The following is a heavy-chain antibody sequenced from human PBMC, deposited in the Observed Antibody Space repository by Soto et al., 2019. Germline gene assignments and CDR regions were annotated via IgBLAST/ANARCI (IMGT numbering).Heavy chain of an antibody. CDR3: PKGKAVDYQWFDP. V-gene: IGHV3-30*18. Sequence: QVELVESGGGVGQPGRSLRLSCEASGFTFSSYGMHWVRQAPGKGLEWVAAISHDGTDIYYANSVKGRFTISRDNSKNTLYLQMNSLRSEDTAIYYCPKGKAVDYQWFDPWGQGTLVTVSS. D-gene: IGHD6-19*01. CDR2: ISHDGTDI. J-gene: IGHJ5*02. CDR1: GFTFSSYG.